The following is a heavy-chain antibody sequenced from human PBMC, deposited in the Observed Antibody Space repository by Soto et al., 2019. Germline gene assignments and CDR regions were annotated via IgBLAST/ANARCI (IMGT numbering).Heavy chain of an antibody. D-gene: IGHD2-21*02. Sequence: QVHLVQSGGGVVQPGRSLRLSCAASGFSFNNFGMHWVRQAPGKGLEWVAVISYDGSNKYYADSVRGRFTISRDDSMDTLYLQMNSLRAEDTAVYYCAKDGTYCGGDCYPIFNFDSWGQGTLVTVSS. J-gene: IGHJ4*02. CDR1: GFSFNNFG. CDR3: AKDGTYCGGDCYPIFNFDS. CDR2: ISYDGSNK. V-gene: IGHV3-30*18.